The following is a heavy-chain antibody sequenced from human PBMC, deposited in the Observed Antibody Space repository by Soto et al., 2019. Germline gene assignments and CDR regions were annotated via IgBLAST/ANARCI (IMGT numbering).Heavy chain of an antibody. D-gene: IGHD2-21*01. CDR1: GGTFSNFF. J-gene: IGHJ4*02. V-gene: IGHV1-69*13. CDR2: NIPIFGTA. CDR3: ARAPILVGETTYENYFDY. Sequence: SVQVSCKASGGTFSNFFISWVRQAPGQGLEWMGGNIPIFGTANYAQKFQGRVTIIADESTGTTYMELTSLRSEDTAVYYCARAPILVGETTYENYFDYWGQGTLVTVSS.